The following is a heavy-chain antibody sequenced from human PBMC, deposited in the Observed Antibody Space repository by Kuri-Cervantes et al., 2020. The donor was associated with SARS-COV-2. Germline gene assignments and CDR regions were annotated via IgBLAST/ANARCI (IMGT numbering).Heavy chain of an antibody. Sequence: SVKVSCKAPETTFPNYDINWVRQAPGQGLEWMGGIIPIFGTANYAQKFQGRVTITADESTSTAYMELSSLRSEDTAVYYCARGGWSTGDRGYYYYYMDVWGKGTTVTVSS. V-gene: IGHV1-69*13. CDR2: IIPIFGTA. CDR1: ETTFPNYD. CDR3: ARGGWSTGDRGYYYYYMDV. J-gene: IGHJ6*03. D-gene: IGHD7-27*01.